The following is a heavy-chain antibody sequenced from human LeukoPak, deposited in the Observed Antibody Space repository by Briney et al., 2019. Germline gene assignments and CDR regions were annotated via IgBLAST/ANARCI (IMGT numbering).Heavy chain of an antibody. V-gene: IGHV4-59*01. D-gene: IGHD5-18*01. CDR3: ARMVCSYGYNYFEY. J-gene: IGHJ4*02. CDR2: IYYSGST. CDR1: GDSISSYY. Sequence: SQTLSLTCTVSGDSISSYYWSWIRQSPGKGLEWIGYIYYSGSTNYNPSLKSRVTISVDTSKNQFSLKLSSVTAADTAMYYCARMVCSYGYNYFEYWGQGTLVTVSS.